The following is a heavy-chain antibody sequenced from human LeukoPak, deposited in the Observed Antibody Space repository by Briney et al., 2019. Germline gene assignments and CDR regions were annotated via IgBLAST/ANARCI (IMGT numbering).Heavy chain of an antibody. J-gene: IGHJ4*02. Sequence: SETLSVTCTGSGDSISSSSYYWGWIRQPPGKGLEWIGSIYYSGSTYYNPSLKSRVTISVDTSKNQFSLKLSSVTAADTAVYYCAKSGYSSGWYEDYWGQGTLVTVSS. V-gene: IGHV4-39*01. CDR1: GDSISSSSYY. CDR2: IYYSGST. D-gene: IGHD6-19*01. CDR3: AKSGYSSGWYEDY.